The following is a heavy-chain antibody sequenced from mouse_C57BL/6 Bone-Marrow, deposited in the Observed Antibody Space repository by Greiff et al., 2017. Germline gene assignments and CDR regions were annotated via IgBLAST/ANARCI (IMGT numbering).Heavy chain of an antibody. Sequence: QVQLKQPGAELVKPGASVKVSCKASGYTFTSYWMHWVKQRPGQGLEWIGRIHPSDSDTNYNQKFKGKATLTVDKSSSTAYMQLSSLTSEDSAVYYCAIRGGSSYDAMDYWGQGTSVTVSS. V-gene: IGHV1-74*01. CDR3: AIRGGSSYDAMDY. D-gene: IGHD1-1*01. CDR2: IHPSDSDT. J-gene: IGHJ4*01. CDR1: GYTFTSYW.